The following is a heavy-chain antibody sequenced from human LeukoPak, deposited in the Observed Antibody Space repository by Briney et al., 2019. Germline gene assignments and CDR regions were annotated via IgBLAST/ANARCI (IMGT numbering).Heavy chain of an antibody. Sequence: SETLSLTCTVSGGSISCYYWSWIRQPPGKGLEWIGFIYYSGSTNYNPSLKSRVTISLDTSKNQFSLKLNSVTAADAAVYYCARDGAVAGTFLDDNWFDPWGQGTLVTVSS. J-gene: IGHJ5*02. V-gene: IGHV4-59*01. CDR1: GGSISCYY. CDR2: IYYSGST. CDR3: ARDGAVAGTFLDDNWFDP. D-gene: IGHD6-19*01.